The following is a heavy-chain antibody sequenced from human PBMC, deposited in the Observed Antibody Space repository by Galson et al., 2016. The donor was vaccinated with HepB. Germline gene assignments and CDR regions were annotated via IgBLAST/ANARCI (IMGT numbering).Heavy chain of an antibody. D-gene: IGHD2-2*01. CDR1: GFTVSSYY. V-gene: IGHV3-53*01. J-gene: IGHJ6*03. Sequence: SLRLSCAASGFTVSSYYMSWVRQAPGKGLEWVSVIFYGGTTYYADSVEGRLTISRDDSRNTLYLQMNSLTAEDTAVYFCARTSYRECTGTRCVNFRYYYYYMDVWGKGTTVTVSS. CDR2: IFYGGTT. CDR3: ARTSYRECTGTRCVNFRYYYYYMDV.